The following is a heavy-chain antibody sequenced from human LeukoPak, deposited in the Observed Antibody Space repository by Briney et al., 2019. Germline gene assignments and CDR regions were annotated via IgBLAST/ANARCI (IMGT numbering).Heavy chain of an antibody. CDR2: ISYDGSNK. CDR3: ARDSDAPGDY. J-gene: IGHJ4*02. Sequence: PGGSLRLSCAASGFTFSSYAMHWVRQAPGKGLEWVAVISYDGSNKYYADSVKGRFTISRDNSKNTLYLQMNSLRAEDTAVYYCARDSDAPGDYWGQGTLVTVSS. V-gene: IGHV3-30-3*01. CDR1: GFTFSSYA.